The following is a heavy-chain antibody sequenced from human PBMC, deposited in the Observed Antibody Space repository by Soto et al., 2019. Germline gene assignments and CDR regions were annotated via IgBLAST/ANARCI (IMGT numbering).Heavy chain of an antibody. V-gene: IGHV3-43D*04. CDR2: ISWDGGST. CDR1: GFTFDDYA. J-gene: IGHJ1*01. Sequence: GGSLRLSCAASGFTFDDYAMHWVRQAPGKGLEWVSLISWDGGSTYYADSVKGRFTISRDNSKNSLYLQMNSLRAEDTALYYCEKADSGGNSGLSDWGQGTLVTVSS. CDR3: EKADSGGNSGLSD. D-gene: IGHD2-21*02.